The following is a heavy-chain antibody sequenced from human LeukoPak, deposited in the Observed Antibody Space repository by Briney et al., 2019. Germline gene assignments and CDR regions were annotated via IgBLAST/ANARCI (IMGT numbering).Heavy chain of an antibody. D-gene: IGHD3-3*01. Sequence: GRTLKTYCAASGFTFDDYGMRWGRQTPVKGLKTVSGINWNGGSTGYGDSVKGRFTNSRDNAKNTLYLQMNSLRAEDTALYYCARGLRITIFGVVDDYYYYMDVWGKGTTVTVSS. J-gene: IGHJ6*03. CDR2: INWNGGST. CDR3: ARGLRITIFGVVDDYYYYMDV. CDR1: GFTFDDYG. V-gene: IGHV3-20*04.